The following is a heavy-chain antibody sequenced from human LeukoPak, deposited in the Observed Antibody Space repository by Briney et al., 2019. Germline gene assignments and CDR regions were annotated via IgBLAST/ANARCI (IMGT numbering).Heavy chain of an antibody. D-gene: IGHD3-22*01. CDR3: ARHATMIGTTDWFDP. Sequence: GTLRLSCAASGFTFSTYGMSWVRQAPGKGLEWIGNIYYSGSTYYNPSLKSRVTISVDTSKNQFSLKLNSVTAADTAVYYCARHATMIGTTDWFDPWGQGTLVTVSS. V-gene: IGHV4-39*01. CDR1: GFTFSTYG. J-gene: IGHJ5*02. CDR2: IYYSGST.